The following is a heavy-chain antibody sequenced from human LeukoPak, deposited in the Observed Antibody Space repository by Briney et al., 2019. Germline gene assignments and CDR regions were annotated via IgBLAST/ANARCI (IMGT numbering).Heavy chain of an antibody. J-gene: IGHJ4*02. Sequence: ASVKVSCKASGYTFTGYYMHWVRQAPGQGLEWMGWINPNSGGTNYAQKFQGRVTMTRDTSISTAYMELSRLRSDDTAVYYCARLEIGKMYYYDSSGRTFDYWGQGTLVTVSS. D-gene: IGHD3-22*01. CDR2: INPNSGGT. V-gene: IGHV1-2*02. CDR1: GYTFTGYY. CDR3: ARLEIGKMYYYDSSGRTFDY.